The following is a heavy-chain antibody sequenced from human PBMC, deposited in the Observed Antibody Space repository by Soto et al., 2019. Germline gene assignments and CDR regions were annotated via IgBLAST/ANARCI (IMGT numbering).Heavy chain of an antibody. V-gene: IGHV4-59*11. Sequence: QVQLQESGPGLVKPSETLSLTCTVSGASISGHYWGWFRQPPGKRPEWIGYMHYTGSTNYNPSLQIRVDMSLDTAKNQYSLNRISVTAADTAVYYCAGGRGWLTLYGGLGTLVSVSS. J-gene: IGHJ4*02. CDR3: AGGRGWLTLY. CDR2: MHYTGST. D-gene: IGHD6-19*01. CDR1: GASISGHY.